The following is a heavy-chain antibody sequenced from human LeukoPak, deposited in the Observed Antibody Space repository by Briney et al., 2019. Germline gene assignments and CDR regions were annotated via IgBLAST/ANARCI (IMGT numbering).Heavy chain of an antibody. Sequence: GGSLRLSCAASGFTFSSYSMNWVRQAPGKGLEWVSSISSSSSYIYYADSVKGRFTISRDNAKNSLYLQMNSLRAEDTAVYYCARDPTAAGANWFDPWGQGTLVTVSS. J-gene: IGHJ5*02. CDR3: ARDPTAAGANWFDP. CDR1: GFTFSSYS. CDR2: ISSSSSYI. D-gene: IGHD6-13*01. V-gene: IGHV3-21*01.